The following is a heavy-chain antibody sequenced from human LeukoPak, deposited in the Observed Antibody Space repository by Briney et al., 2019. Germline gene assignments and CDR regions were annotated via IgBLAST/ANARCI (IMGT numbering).Heavy chain of an antibody. CDR1: GYTSTGYY. V-gene: IGHV1-2*06. Sequence: ASVKVSCKASGYTSTGYYMHWVRQAPGQGLEWMGRINPNSGGTNYAQKFQGRGTMTRDTSISTAYMELSRLRSDDTAVYYCATFTYYYDSSGYYPFDYWGQGTLVTVSS. CDR2: INPNSGGT. J-gene: IGHJ4*02. CDR3: ATFTYYYDSSGYYPFDY. D-gene: IGHD3-22*01.